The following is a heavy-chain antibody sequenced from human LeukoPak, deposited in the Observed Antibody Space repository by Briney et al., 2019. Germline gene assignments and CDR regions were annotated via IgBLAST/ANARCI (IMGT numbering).Heavy chain of an antibody. J-gene: IGHJ6*04. CDR3: ATTRFTVTTPCYYYGMDV. V-gene: IGHV1-69*13. CDR1: GGTFSSYA. D-gene: IGHD4-11*01. Sequence: PWASVKVSCKASGGTFSSYAISWVRQAPGQGLEWMGGIIPIFGTANYAQKFQGRVTITADESTSTAYMELSSLRSEDTAVYYCATTRFTVTTPCYYYGMDVWGKGTTVTVSS. CDR2: IIPIFGTA.